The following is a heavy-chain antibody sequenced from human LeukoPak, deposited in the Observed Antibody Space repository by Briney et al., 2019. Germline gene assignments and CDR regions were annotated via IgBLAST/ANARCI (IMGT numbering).Heavy chain of an antibody. CDR1: GVTFRSYG. V-gene: IGHV3-33*01. CDR3: ARFLSGYYSNYFDY. Sequence: GGSLRLSCAASGVTFRSYGMRWVRQAPGKGLEWVADIWFDGKNEHFIDSVKGRFTISRDNSRNTMYLQINSLRAEDTAVYYCARFLSGYYSNYFDYWGQGTLVTVSS. D-gene: IGHD3-22*01. CDR2: IWFDGKNE. J-gene: IGHJ4*02.